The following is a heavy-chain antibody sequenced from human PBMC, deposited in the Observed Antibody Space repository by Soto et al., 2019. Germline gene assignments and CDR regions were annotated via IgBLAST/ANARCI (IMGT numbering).Heavy chain of an antibody. V-gene: IGHV4-59*01. CDR1: GGSISSYY. J-gene: IGHJ4*02. CDR2: IYYSGST. D-gene: IGHD3-9*01. Sequence: SETLSLTCTVSGGSISSYYWSWIRQPPGKGLEWIGYIYYSGSTNYNPSLKSRVTISVDTSKNQFSLKLSSVTAADTAVYYCARTRYFDWPFDYWGQGTLVTVSS. CDR3: ARTRYFDWPFDY.